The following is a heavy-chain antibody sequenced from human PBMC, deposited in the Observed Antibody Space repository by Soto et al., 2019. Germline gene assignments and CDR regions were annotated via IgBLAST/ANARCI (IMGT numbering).Heavy chain of an antibody. CDR2: ISGSGGST. CDR3: AKMYDYGDYVYFDY. CDR1: GFTFSSYA. D-gene: IGHD4-17*01. J-gene: IGHJ4*02. Sequence: WGSLRLSCAASGFTFSSYAMSWVRQAPGKGLEWVSAISGSGGSTYYADSVKGRFTISRDNSKNTLYLQMNSLRAEDTAVYYCAKMYDYGDYVYFDYWGQGTLVTVSS. V-gene: IGHV3-23*01.